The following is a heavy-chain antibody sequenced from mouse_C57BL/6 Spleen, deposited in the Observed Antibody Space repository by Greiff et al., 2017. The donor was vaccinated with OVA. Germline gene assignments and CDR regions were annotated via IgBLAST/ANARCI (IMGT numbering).Heavy chain of an antibody. CDR2: IDPSDSYT. V-gene: IGHV1-69*01. Sequence: QVQLQQPGAELVMPGASVKLSCKASGYTFTSYWMHWVKQRPGQGLEWIGEIDPSDSYTNYNQKFKGKSTLTVDKSSSTAYMQLSSLTSEDSAVYYCARAETHSYWYFDVWGTGTTVTVSS. CDR1: GYTFTSYW. D-gene: IGHD3-1*01. CDR3: ARAETHSYWYFDV. J-gene: IGHJ1*03.